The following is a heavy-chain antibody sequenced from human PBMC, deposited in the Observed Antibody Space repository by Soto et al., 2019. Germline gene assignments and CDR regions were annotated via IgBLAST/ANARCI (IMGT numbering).Heavy chain of an antibody. CDR3: ARWGTPGGLDV. Sequence: QVQLVESGGGVVQPGTSLRLSCVGSGFTFRGYVIHWVRQAPGKGLEWVALTSYDGSNKYYDDSVTGRFTISRDNSRNTVDVQMDSLSLEDTALYFCARWGTPGGLDVWWQGTLVSVSS. CDR1: GFTFRGYV. CDR2: TSYDGSNK. D-gene: IGHD3-16*01. V-gene: IGHV3-30*19. J-gene: IGHJ4*02.